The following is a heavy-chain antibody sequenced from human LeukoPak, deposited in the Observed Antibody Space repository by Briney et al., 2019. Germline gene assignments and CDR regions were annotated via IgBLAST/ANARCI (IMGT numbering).Heavy chain of an antibody. J-gene: IGHJ6*02. Sequence: GGSLRLSCGASGFTFSSYSMNWVRQAPGKGLEWVSSISSSSYIYYADSVKGRFTISRDNAENSLYLQMNSLRAEDTAVYYCARGGSYGDYSRVWGQGTTVTVSS. D-gene: IGHD4-17*01. V-gene: IGHV3-21*01. CDR3: ARGGSYGDYSRV. CDR2: ISSSSYI. CDR1: GFTFSSYS.